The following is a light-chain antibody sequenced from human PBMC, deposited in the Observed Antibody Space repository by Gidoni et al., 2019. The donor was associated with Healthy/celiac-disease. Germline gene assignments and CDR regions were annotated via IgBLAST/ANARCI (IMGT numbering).Light chain of an antibody. CDR1: QSVSSSY. V-gene: IGKV3-20*01. CDR2: GAS. CDR3: QQYGSSLFT. Sequence: EIVLTPSPGTLSLSPGERATLSCRASQSVSSSYLAWYQQKPGQAPRLLIYGASSRATGIPDRFSGSGSGTDFTLTISRREPEDFAVYYCQQYGSSLFTFXPXTKVDIK. J-gene: IGKJ3*01.